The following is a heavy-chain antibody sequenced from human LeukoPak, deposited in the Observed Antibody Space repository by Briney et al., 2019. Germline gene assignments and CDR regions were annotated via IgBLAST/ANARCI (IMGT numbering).Heavy chain of an antibody. CDR1: GDSINNYY. D-gene: IGHD3-22*01. CDR3: ASVPIYYDSSGHHDY. V-gene: IGHV4-34*01. J-gene: IGHJ4*02. Sequence: PSENLSLTCTVSGDSINNYYWSWIRQPPGKGLEWIGEINHSGSTNYNPSLKSRVTISVDTSKNQFSLKLSSVTAADTAVYYCASVPIYYDSSGHHDYWGQGTLVTVSS. CDR2: INHSGST.